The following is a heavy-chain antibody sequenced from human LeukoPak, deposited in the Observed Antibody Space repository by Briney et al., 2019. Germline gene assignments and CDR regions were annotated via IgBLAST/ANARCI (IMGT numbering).Heavy chain of an antibody. CDR1: GGTFSSYA. V-gene: IGHV1-69*13. D-gene: IGHD5-12*01. CDR2: IIPIFGTA. Sequence: GASVKVSCKASGGTFSSYAISWVRQAPGQGLEWMGGIIPIFGTANYAQKFQGRVTITADESTSTAYMELSSLRSEDTAVYYCARFDIVATREQFDPRGQGTLVTVSS. J-gene: IGHJ5*02. CDR3: ARFDIVATREQFDP.